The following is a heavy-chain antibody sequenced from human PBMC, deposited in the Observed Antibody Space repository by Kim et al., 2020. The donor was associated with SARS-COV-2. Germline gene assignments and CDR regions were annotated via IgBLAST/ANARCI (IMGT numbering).Heavy chain of an antibody. D-gene: IGHD3-10*01. Sequence: ASVKVSCKASGYTFTTYVINWVRQAPVQGLDWMGWINTNTGDPTYAQGLTGRFVFSLDTSVSTTYLQISSLKAEDTAVYYCMRGLAGKVGDYWGQGALVTVSS. J-gene: IGHJ4*02. CDR1: GYTFTTYV. CDR2: INTNTGDP. CDR3: MRGLAGKVGDY. V-gene: IGHV7-4-1*02.